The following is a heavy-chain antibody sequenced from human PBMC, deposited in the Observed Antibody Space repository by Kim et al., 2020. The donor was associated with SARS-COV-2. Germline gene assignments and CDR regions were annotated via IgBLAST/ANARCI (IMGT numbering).Heavy chain of an antibody. V-gene: IGHV7-4-1*02. D-gene: IGHD5-18*01. J-gene: IGHJ4*02. CDR3: PKQGGQQWSWADY. Sequence: KYAQGFTGRFVFALDTSVNTAYLQISSLRAEDTAVYYCPKQGGQQWSWADYWGQGTLVTVSS.